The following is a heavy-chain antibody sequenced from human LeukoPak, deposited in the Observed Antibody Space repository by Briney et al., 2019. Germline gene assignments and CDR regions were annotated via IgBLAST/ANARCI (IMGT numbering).Heavy chain of an antibody. D-gene: IGHD6-19*01. V-gene: IGHV3-23*01. CDR2: ISGSGGST. CDR3: AKVYSSGWYYFDY. Sequence: GGSLRLSCAASGFTFSSYAMSWVRQAPGKGLEWVSAISGSGGSTYYADSVKGRFTISRDNSKNTLYLQMNSLRAEDTAVHYCAKVYSSGWYYFDYWGQGTLVTVSS. J-gene: IGHJ4*02. CDR1: GFTFSSYA.